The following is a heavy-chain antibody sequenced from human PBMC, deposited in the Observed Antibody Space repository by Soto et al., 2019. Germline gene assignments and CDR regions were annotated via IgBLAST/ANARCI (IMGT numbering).Heavy chain of an antibody. J-gene: IGHJ5*02. CDR3: ATLTRAGDENWFDP. CDR1: GFTFSSYG. CDR2: ISYDGSNK. Sequence: QVQLVESGGGVVQPGRSLRLSCAASGFTFSSYGMHWVRQAPGKGLEWVAVISYDGSNKYYADSVKGRFTISRDNSKNKLYLQMNSLRAEDTAVYYCATLTRAGDENWFDPWGQGTLVTVSS. D-gene: IGHD2-21*02. V-gene: IGHV3-30*03.